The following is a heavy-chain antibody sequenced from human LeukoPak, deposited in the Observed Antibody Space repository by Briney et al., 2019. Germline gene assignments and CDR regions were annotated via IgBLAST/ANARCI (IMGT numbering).Heavy chain of an antibody. Sequence: GGSLRLSCAASGFTFSSYGMSWVRQAPGKGLEWVSAISGSGGSTYYADSVKGRFTISRDNAKNSLYLQMNSLRAEDTAVYYCARSLRSGRFLEWLLDWGQGTLITVSS. CDR3: ARSLRSGRFLEWLLD. D-gene: IGHD3-3*01. CDR1: GFTFSSYG. J-gene: IGHJ4*02. V-gene: IGHV3-23*01. CDR2: ISGSGGST.